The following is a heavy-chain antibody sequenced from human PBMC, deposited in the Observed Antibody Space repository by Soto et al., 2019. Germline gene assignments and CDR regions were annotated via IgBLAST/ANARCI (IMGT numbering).Heavy chain of an antibody. CDR1: GFSLSTSGVG. CDR2: TYWDDDK. V-gene: IGHV2-5*02. Sequence: QITLKESGPTLLKPTQTLTLTCTFSGFSLSTSGVGVAGIRQPPGKALEWLALTYWDDDKRYRPSLETRLTITKDTSKHQVVLTLTNMDSVDTATYYCAYLPCSGGSCYWFSYSGMDVWGQGTTVTVSS. J-gene: IGHJ6*02. D-gene: IGHD2-15*01. CDR3: AYLPCSGGSCYWFSYSGMDV.